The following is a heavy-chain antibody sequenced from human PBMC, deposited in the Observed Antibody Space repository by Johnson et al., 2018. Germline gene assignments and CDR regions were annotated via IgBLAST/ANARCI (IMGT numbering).Heavy chain of an antibody. CDR3: AKDSGATPSYDYYYMDV. CDR1: GFTFSSYG. Sequence: QVQLVESGGGVVQPGRSLRLSCAASGFTFSSYGMHWVRQAPGKGLEWVAVISYDGSNKYYADSVKGRFTISRDNSKNTLYLQMNSLRAEDTAGYYCAKDSGATPSYDYYYMDVWGQGTTVTVSS. CDR2: ISYDGSNK. V-gene: IGHV3-30*18. D-gene: IGHD1-26*01. J-gene: IGHJ6*03.